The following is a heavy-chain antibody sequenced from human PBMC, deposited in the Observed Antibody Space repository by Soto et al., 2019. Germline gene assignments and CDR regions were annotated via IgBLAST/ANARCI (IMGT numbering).Heavy chain of an antibody. J-gene: IGHJ4*02. CDR2: INAGNGNT. V-gene: IGHV1-3*01. Sequence: ASVKVSCKASGDTFTSYAMHWVRQAPGQRLEWMGWINAGNGNTKYSQKFQGRVIITRDTSASTAYMELSSLRSEDTAVYYCARGEFLSYDDYWGQGTLVTVSS. D-gene: IGHD3-16*01. CDR1: GDTFTSYA. CDR3: ARGEFLSYDDY.